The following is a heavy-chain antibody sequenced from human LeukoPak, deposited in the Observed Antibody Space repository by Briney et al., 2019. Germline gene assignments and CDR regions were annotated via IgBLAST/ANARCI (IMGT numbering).Heavy chain of an antibody. Sequence: GGSLRLSCAASGFTVSSNYMSWVRQAPGKGLEWVSVIYSGGSTYYADSVKGRFTISRDNSKNTLYLQMNSPRAEDTAVYYCARDVGVIATSGVFDIWGQGTMVTVSS. J-gene: IGHJ3*02. CDR3: ARDVGVIATSGVFDI. D-gene: IGHD2-21*01. CDR1: GFTVSSNY. CDR2: IYSGGST. V-gene: IGHV3-66*01.